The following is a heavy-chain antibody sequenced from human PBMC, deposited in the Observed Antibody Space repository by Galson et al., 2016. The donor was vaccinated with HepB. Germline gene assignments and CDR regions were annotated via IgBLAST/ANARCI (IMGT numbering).Heavy chain of an antibody. CDR3: AHSRGWLFDY. V-gene: IGHV2-5*01. Sequence: PALVKPTQTLTLTCTFSGFSLSTSAVGVGWIRQPPGEALEWLGFIYWNGNKYYSPSLKSRLAITKHTSKNQVGLTVTNMDPVYTATYYCAHSRGWLFDYWGQGTLVAVSS. D-gene: IGHD6-19*01. CDR1: GFSLSTSAVG. J-gene: IGHJ4*02. CDR2: IYWNGNK.